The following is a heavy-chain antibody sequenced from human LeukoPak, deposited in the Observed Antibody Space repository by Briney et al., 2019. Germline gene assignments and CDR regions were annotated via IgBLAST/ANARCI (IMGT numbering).Heavy chain of an antibody. V-gene: IGHV1-2*02. CDR2: INPNSGGT. J-gene: IGHJ6*03. D-gene: IGHD6-13*01. Sequence: GASVKVSCKASGYTFIGYYMHWVRQAPGQGLEWMGWINPNSGGTNYAQKFQGRVTMTRDTSISTAYMELSRLRSDDTAVYYCAREEIAAAGYYYYYYMDVWGKGTTVTVSS. CDR1: GYTFIGYY. CDR3: AREEIAAAGYYYYYYMDV.